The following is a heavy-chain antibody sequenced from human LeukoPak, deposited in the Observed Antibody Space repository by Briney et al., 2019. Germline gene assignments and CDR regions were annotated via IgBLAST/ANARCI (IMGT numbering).Heavy chain of an antibody. Sequence: SETLSLTCTVSGGSISSSSNYWGWIRQPPGKGLEWIGSIYYSGSTYYNPSLKSRVTISVDTSKNQFSLKLSSVTAADTAVYYCARQFYDDYGTYWGQGTLVTVSS. CDR3: ARQFYDDYGTY. V-gene: IGHV4-39*01. CDR2: IYYSGST. J-gene: IGHJ4*02. CDR1: GGSISSSSNY. D-gene: IGHD4-17*01.